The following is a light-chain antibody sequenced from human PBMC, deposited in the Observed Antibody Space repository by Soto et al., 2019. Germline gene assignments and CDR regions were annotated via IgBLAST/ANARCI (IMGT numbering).Light chain of an antibody. V-gene: IGLV2-14*01. CDR3: TSFTTTNIWV. Sequence: QSALTQPASVSGSPGQSITISCTGTSNDIGIYNYVSWYQQHPGKAPKLVICEVSNRPSGVSSRFSGSKSGNMASLTISGLRAEDEADYYCTSFTTTNIWVFGGGTKVTVL. CDR2: EVS. CDR1: SNDIGIYNY. J-gene: IGLJ3*02.